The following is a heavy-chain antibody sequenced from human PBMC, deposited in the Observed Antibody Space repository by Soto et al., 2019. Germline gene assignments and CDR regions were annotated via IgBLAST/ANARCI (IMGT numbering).Heavy chain of an antibody. V-gene: IGHV3-23*01. CDR3: AKDGGAYCGGDWGCTFDY. Sequence: EVQLLESGGGLVQPGGSLRLSCAASGFTFSSYAMSWVRQAPGKGLEWVSAISGSGGSTYYADSVKGRFTISRDNSKNTLYLQMNSLRAEDTAVYYCAKDGGAYCGGDWGCTFDYWGQGTLVTVSS. J-gene: IGHJ4*02. D-gene: IGHD2-21*02. CDR1: GFTFSSYA. CDR2: ISGSGGST.